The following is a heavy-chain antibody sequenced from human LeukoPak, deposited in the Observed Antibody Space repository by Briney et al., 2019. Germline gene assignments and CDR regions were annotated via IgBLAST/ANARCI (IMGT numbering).Heavy chain of an antibody. CDR2: IYYSGST. V-gene: IGHV4-31*03. Sequence: SETLSLTCTVSGGSISSGGYYWSWIRQHPGKGLEWIGYIYYSGSTYYNPSLKSRVTISVDTSKNQFSLKLSSVTAADTAVYYCARGVLLWFGEARPHYFDYWGQGTLVTVSS. CDR1: GGSISSGGYY. CDR3: ARGVLLWFGEARPHYFDY. J-gene: IGHJ4*02. D-gene: IGHD3-10*01.